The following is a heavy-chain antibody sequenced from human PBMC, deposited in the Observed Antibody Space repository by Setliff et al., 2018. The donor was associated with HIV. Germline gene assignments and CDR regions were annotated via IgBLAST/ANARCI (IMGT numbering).Heavy chain of an antibody. Sequence: LKISCKGSGYSFTSYWIGWVRQMPGKGLEWMGIISPDDSDSRYSPSFQGQVTISADKSIGTAYLQWSSLKASDTAMYYCASGRKKNYDLFTGYYRILVVDFDYWGQGTLVTVSS. CDR2: ISPDDSDS. CDR1: GYSFTSYW. V-gene: IGHV5-51*01. J-gene: IGHJ4*02. D-gene: IGHD3-9*01. CDR3: ASGRKKNYDLFTGYYRILVVDFDY.